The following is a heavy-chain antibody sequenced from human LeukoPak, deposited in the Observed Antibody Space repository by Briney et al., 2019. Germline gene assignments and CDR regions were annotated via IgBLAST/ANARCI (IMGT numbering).Heavy chain of an antibody. V-gene: IGHV1-2*02. Sequence: ASVKVSCKASGYTFTGYYMHWVRQAPGQGLEWMGWINPNSGGTNYAQKFQGRVTMTRDTSISTAYMELSRLRSDDTAVYYCARDWAATIYGDYGDYWGQGTLVTVSS. J-gene: IGHJ4*02. CDR3: ARDWAATIYGDYGDY. D-gene: IGHD4-17*01. CDR1: GYTFTGYY. CDR2: INPNSGGT.